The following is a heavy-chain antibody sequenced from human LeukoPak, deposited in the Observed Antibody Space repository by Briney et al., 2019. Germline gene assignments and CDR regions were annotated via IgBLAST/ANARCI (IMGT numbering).Heavy chain of an antibody. CDR1: GGSFSGYY. CDR3: ARDNDMGFEY. D-gene: IGHD3-9*01. CDR2: INHGGST. Sequence: PSETLSLTCAVYGGSFSGYYWSWIRQPPGKGLEWIGEINHGGSTNYNPSLKSRITMSVDTSKNQFSLKLSSVTAADTAAYYCARDNDMGFEYWGQGTLVTVSS. J-gene: IGHJ4*02. V-gene: IGHV4-34*01.